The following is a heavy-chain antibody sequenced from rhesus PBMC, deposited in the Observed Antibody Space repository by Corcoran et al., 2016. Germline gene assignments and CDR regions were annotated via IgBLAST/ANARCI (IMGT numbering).Heavy chain of an antibody. V-gene: IGHV3S5*01. CDR3: AKGYGNYLNYFDS. D-gene: IGHD4-35*01. CDR2: INSGGNTT. J-gene: IGHJ4*01. Sequence: EVHLVETGGGLVQPGGSLKLSCAASGFTFSSYDMIWVRQAPGKGLEWVTAINSGGNTTSYADSVVVRFTISRDNSKNTLSLQMNSLRAEDTAVYYCAKGYGNYLNYFDSWGQGVLVTVSS. CDR1: GFTFSSYD.